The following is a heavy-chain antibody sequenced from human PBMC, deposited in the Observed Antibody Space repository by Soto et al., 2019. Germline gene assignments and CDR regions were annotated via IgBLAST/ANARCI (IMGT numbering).Heavy chain of an antibody. J-gene: IGHJ6*02. CDR3: AKDRGSGSYAAHNYYYGMDV. CDR1: GFTFDDYA. D-gene: IGHD3-10*01. V-gene: IGHV3-9*01. Sequence: GGALILSCAASGFTFDDYAMHWVRQAPGKGLEWVSGINWNSGSIGYADSVKGRFTISRDNAKTSLYLQMNSLRAEDTALYYCAKDRGSGSYAAHNYYYGMDVWGQGTTVTVSS. CDR2: INWNSGSI.